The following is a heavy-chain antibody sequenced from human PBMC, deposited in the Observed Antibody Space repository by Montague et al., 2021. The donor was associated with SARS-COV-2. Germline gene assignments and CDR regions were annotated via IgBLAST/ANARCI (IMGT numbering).Heavy chain of an antibody. CDR3: TRDYRSIVGDGLDI. CDR1: GFAFSNYD. Sequence: SLRLSCAASGFAFSNYDMNWVRQAPGKGPEWISYISTSAYTTPYAGSVKGRFTISRDNGKNSLYLQMNSLRVEDTAVYHCTRDYRSIVGDGLDIWGQGTKVTVSS. V-gene: IGHV3-48*03. D-gene: IGHD3-16*02. CDR2: ISTSAYTT. J-gene: IGHJ3*02.